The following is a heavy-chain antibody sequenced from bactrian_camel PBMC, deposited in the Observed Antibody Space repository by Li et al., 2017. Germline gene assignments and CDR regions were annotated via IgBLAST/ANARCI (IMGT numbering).Heavy chain of an antibody. J-gene: IGHJ4*01. D-gene: IGHD3*01. V-gene: IGHV3S31*01. CDR2: MIVGTKIT. Sequence: DVQLVESGGGSVQAGGSLTLSCQASGYTVTAYCMGWFRQSPRKKREGVAMIVGTKITSYTDSVKGRFTISHDRPKGTIHLRMNNLNPEDAAMYYCAHNKEHFTVCEMPLLLEGYRGQGTQVTVS. CDR1: GYTVTAYC. CDR3: AHNKEHFTVCEMPLLLEGY.